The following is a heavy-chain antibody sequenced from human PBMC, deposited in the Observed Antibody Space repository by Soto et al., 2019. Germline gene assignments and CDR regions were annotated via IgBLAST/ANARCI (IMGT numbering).Heavy chain of an antibody. CDR2: MNPNSGNT. Sequence: ASVKVSCKASGYTFTSYDINWVRQATGQGLEWMGWMNPNSGNTGYAQKFQGRVTMTRNTSISTAYMELSSLRSEDTAVYYCARGRGLDYYYYDMDVWGQGTTVTVSS. J-gene: IGHJ6*02. D-gene: IGHD3-10*01. CDR3: ARGRGLDYYYYDMDV. CDR1: GYTFTSYD. V-gene: IGHV1-8*01.